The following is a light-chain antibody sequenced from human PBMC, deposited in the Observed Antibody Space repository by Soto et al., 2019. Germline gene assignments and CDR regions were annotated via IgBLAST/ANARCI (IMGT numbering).Light chain of an antibody. V-gene: IGLV4-60*02. Sequence: QAVVTQSSSASASLGSSVKLTCTLSSGHNSYIIAWHQQQPGKAPRYLMKLEGSGNYNKGSGVPDRFSGSTSGADRYLTISNLQFEDEADYYCETWDSNTRVFGGGTKLTVL. CDR3: ETWDSNTRV. CDR1: SGHNSYI. J-gene: IGLJ3*02. CDR2: LEGSGNY.